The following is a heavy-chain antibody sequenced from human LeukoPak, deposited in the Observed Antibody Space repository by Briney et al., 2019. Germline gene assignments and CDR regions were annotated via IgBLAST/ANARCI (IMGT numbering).Heavy chain of an antibody. CDR3: AKGSAYGSGWCDS. V-gene: IGHV3-23*01. J-gene: IGHJ4*02. D-gene: IGHD6-19*01. Sequence: GGSLRLSCAASGFTFSSYAMSWVRQAPGGGLEWVSVISGSGGTTSYADSVSGRFTISRDNSKNTLCLQMGTLGAEDTAVYYCAKGSAYGSGWCDSWGQGTLVSVSS. CDR2: ISGSGGTT. CDR1: GFTFSSYA.